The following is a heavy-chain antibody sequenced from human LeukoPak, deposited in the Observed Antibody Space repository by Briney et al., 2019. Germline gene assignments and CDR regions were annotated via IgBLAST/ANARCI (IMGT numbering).Heavy chain of an antibody. Sequence: RGSLRLSCAASGFTFSSYGMHWVRQAPGKGLEWVAVISYDGSNKYYADSVKGRFTISRDNSKNTLYLQMNSLRAEDTAVYYCAKCGGSTFYYYYGMDVWGQGTTVTVSS. CDR1: GFTFSSYG. V-gene: IGHV3-30*18. D-gene: IGHD4-23*01. CDR3: AKCGGSTFYYYYGMDV. J-gene: IGHJ6*02. CDR2: ISYDGSNK.